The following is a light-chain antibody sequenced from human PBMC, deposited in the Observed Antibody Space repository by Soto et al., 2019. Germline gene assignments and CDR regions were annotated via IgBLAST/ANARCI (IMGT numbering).Light chain of an antibody. Sequence: DIQMTQSPSSLSASVGDRVTITCQASQDISNYLNWYQQKPGKAPKLLIYDASNLETGVPSRFSGSGSGTDFTFTISSLQPEDIATYYCQQYDNLPLPFGGGTKVELK. V-gene: IGKV1-33*01. CDR2: DAS. CDR1: QDISNY. CDR3: QQYDNLPLP. J-gene: IGKJ4*01.